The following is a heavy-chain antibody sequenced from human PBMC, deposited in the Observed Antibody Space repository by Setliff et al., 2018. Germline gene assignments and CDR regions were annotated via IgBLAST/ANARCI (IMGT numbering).Heavy chain of an antibody. D-gene: IGHD2-15*01. CDR2: TYSDGRT. CDR1: GFIVSNNE. J-gene: IGHJ6*02. Sequence: GGSLRLSCEVSGFIVSNNEMSWVRQAPGKGLEWVSVTYSDGRTNYADSVKGRFIISRDSAKNSLHLQMTSLSAEDTAVYYCARRLPYFGMDVWGQGTTVTVSS. V-gene: IGHV3-53*01. CDR3: ARRLPYFGMDV.